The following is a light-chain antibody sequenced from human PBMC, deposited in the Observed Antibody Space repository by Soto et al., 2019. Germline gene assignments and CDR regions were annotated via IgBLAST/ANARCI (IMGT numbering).Light chain of an antibody. Sequence: EIVMTQSPATLSVSPGESATLSCRASQNIYYNVAWYQHRPGQAPRLLIYRASTRATGVPARFSGSGSGTEFTLTISSLQSEDFTVYSCLQYHNLWAFGQGTTGDIK. CDR2: RAS. CDR3: LQYHNLWA. CDR1: QNIYYN. V-gene: IGKV3-15*01. J-gene: IGKJ1*01.